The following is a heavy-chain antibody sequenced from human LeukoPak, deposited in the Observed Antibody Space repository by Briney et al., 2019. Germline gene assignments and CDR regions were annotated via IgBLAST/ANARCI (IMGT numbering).Heavy chain of an antibody. CDR3: VYSSSSSGFDY. CDR1: GFTFSSYG. Sequence: GRSLRLSCAASGFTFSSYGMHWVRQAPGKGLEWVAVISYDGSNKYYADSVKGRFTISRDNSKNTLYLQMNSLRAEDTAVYYCVYSSSSSGFDYWGQGTLVTVSS. CDR2: ISYDGSNK. V-gene: IGHV3-30*03. D-gene: IGHD6-6*01. J-gene: IGHJ4*02.